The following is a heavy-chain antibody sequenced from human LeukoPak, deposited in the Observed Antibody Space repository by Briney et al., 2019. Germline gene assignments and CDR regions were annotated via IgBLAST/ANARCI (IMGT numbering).Heavy chain of an antibody. J-gene: IGHJ4*02. V-gene: IGHV3-7*01. Sequence: GGSLRLSCAASGFTFSSYWMSWVRQAPGKGLEWVANIKQDGSEKYYVDSVKGRFTISRDNAKNSLYPQMNSLRAEDTAVYYCARAGYYYGSGSSFDYWGQGTLVTVSS. CDR2: IKQDGSEK. CDR3: ARAGYYYGSGSSFDY. CDR1: GFTFSSYW. D-gene: IGHD3-10*01.